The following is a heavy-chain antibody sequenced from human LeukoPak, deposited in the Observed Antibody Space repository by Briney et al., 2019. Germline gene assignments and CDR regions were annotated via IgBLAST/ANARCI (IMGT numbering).Heavy chain of an antibody. CDR3: SIVGATRRAGPLSDY. J-gene: IGHJ4*02. V-gene: IGHV1-69*13. Sequence: ASVKVSCKASGGTFSSYAISWVRQAPGQGLEWMGGIIPIFGSANYAQKFQGRVTITADESTSTAYMELSSLRSEDTAVYYCSIVGATRRAGPLSDYWGQGTLVTVSS. D-gene: IGHD1-26*01. CDR2: IIPIFGSA. CDR1: GGTFSSYA.